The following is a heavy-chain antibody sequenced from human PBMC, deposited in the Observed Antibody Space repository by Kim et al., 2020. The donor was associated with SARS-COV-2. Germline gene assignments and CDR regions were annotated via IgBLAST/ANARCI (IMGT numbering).Heavy chain of an antibody. Sequence: SVKVSCKASGFTFTSSAVQWVRQARGQRLEWIGWIVVGSGNTNYAQKFQERVTITRDMSTSTAYMELSSLRSEDTAVYYCAAGRFVVVAAYYYYGMDVWGQGTTVTVSS. CDR2: IVVGSGNT. CDR1: GFTFTSSA. D-gene: IGHD2-15*01. CDR3: AAGRFVVVAAYYYYGMDV. J-gene: IGHJ6*02. V-gene: IGHV1-58*01.